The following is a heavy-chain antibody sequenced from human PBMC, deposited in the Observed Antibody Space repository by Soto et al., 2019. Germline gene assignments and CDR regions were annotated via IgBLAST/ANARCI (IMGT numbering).Heavy chain of an antibody. CDR2: ISSSSSYI. D-gene: IGHD6-6*01. CDR3: ARVGGQLVPGFDY. J-gene: IGHJ4*02. CDR1: GFTFRSYS. Sequence: EVQLVESGGGLVKPGGSLRLSCAASGFTFRSYSMNWVRQAPGKGLEWVSSISSSSSYIYYADSVKGRFTISRDNAKNSLYLQMNSLRAEDTAVYYCARVGGQLVPGFDYWGQGTLVTVSS. V-gene: IGHV3-21*01.